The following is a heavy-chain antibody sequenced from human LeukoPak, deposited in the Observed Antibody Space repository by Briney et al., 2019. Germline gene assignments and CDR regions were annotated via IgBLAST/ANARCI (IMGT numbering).Heavy chain of an antibody. D-gene: IGHD6-13*01. J-gene: IGHJ4*02. V-gene: IGHV3-23*01. CDR3: AREMDGIAAAGTLDY. CDR2: ISGSGGTT. Sequence: PGGSLSLSCAASGFTFSSYGMSWVRQAPGKGLEWVSGISGSGGTTYYADSVKGRFTISRENSKITLYLQMNSLRAEDTAVYYCAREMDGIAAAGTLDYWGQGTLVTVSS. CDR1: GFTFSSYG.